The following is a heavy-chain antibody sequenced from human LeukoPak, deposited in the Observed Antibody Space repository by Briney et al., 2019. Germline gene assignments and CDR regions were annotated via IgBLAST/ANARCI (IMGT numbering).Heavy chain of an antibody. CDR2: ISWDGGST. V-gene: IGHV3-43*01. CDR3: AKASGYSSGWLDY. CDR1: GFTFGKYW. D-gene: IGHD6-19*01. J-gene: IGHJ4*02. Sequence: PGGSLRLSCVASGFTFGKYWMSWVRQAPGKGLEWVSLISWDGGSTYYADSVKGRFTISSDNSKNSLYLQMNSLRTEDTALYYCAKASGYSSGWLDYWGQGTLVTVSS.